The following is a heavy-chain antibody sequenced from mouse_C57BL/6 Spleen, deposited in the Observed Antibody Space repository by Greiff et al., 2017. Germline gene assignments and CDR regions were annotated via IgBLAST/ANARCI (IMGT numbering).Heavy chain of an antibody. CDR1: GYTFPSYW. J-gene: IGHJ3*01. CDR3: AIKEWFAY. V-gene: IGHV1-74*01. Sequence: QVQLQQPGAELVKPGASVKVSCQASGYTFPSYWMHWVKQRPGQGLEWIGRIPPSDSDTNYNQKFKGQATLSVDKSPSTAYMQLSSLTSEDSAVYYCAIKEWFAYWGQGTLVTVSA. CDR2: IPPSDSDT.